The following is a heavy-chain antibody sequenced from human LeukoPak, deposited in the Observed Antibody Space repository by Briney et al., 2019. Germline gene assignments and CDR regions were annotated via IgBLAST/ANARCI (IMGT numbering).Heavy chain of an antibody. CDR3: ASVPAI. CDR2: IYSGST. CDR1: GGSISNSY. J-gene: IGHJ4*02. V-gene: IGHV4-59*08. Sequence: SETLSLTCTVSGGSISNSYWSWIRQLPGKGLEWIGYIYSGSTKYNPSLKSRVTISEDTSKNQISLKMTSVTAADTAVYYCASVPAIWGPGDLLTVSS.